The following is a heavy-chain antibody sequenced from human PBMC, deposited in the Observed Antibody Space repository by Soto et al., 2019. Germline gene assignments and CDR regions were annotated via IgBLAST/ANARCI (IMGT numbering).Heavy chain of an antibody. V-gene: IGHV1-18*01. J-gene: IGHJ4*02. Sequence: QVQLVQSGAEVKKPGASVKVSCKASGYTFTSYGISWVRQAPGQGLEWMGWISAYNGNTNYAQKLPARVTMTTDTPASTAYRLRTSLRSDATAVYYCARLTTVDTGNYGGQVALVTVSS. CDR3: ARLTTVDTGNY. CDR2: ISAYNGNT. D-gene: IGHD4-17*01. CDR1: GYTFTSYG.